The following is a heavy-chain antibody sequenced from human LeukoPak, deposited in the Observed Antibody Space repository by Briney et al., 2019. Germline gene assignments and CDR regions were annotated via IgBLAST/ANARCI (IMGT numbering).Heavy chain of an antibody. V-gene: IGHV4-61*02. J-gene: IGHJ4*02. CDR2: IYSSGST. CDR3: ARVVGAMSFDY. Sequence: SETLSLTCTVSGGSISSGSYYWSWIRQPAGKGLEWIGRIYSSGSTNYNPSLKSRVTISVDTSKNHFSLRLSSVPAADTAVYYCARVVGAMSFDYWGQGTLVTVSS. D-gene: IGHD1-26*01. CDR1: GGSISSGSYY.